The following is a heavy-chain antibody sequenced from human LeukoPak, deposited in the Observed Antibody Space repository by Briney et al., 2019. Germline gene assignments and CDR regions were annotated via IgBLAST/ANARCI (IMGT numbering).Heavy chain of an antibody. D-gene: IGHD4-23*01. J-gene: IGHJ3*02. CDR3: ASGTTVVTNDAFDI. CDR1: GGTFSSYA. V-gene: IGHV1-69*13. CDR2: IIPIFGTA. Sequence: SVKVSCKASGGTFSSYAISWVRQAPGQGLEWMGGIIPIFGTANYAQKFQGRVTITADESTSTAYMELSSLRSEDTAVYYCASGTTVVTNDAFDIWGQGTMVTVSS.